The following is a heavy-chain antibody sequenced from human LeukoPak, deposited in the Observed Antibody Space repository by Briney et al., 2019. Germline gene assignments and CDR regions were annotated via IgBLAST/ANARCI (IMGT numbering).Heavy chain of an antibody. CDR1: GFTFSSYS. Sequence: GGSLRLSCAASGFTFSSYSMNWVRQAPGKGLEWVSSISSSSGYIYYADSVKGRFTISRDNAKNSLYLQMSSLRAEDTAVYYCAREVDILTGYYNDYWGQGTLVTVSS. V-gene: IGHV3-21*01. D-gene: IGHD3-9*01. CDR2: ISSSSGYI. CDR3: AREVDILTGYYNDY. J-gene: IGHJ4*02.